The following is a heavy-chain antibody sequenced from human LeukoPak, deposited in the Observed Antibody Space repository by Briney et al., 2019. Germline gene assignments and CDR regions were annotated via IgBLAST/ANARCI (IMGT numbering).Heavy chain of an antibody. V-gene: IGHV5-51*01. Sequence: GESLKISCKGSGYSFTSYWIGWVRQMPGKGLEWMGIIYPGDSDTRYSPSFQGQVTISADKSISTAYLQWSSLKASDTAMYYCARHSRYRTTVTQLALYYYYMDVWGKGTTVTISS. J-gene: IGHJ6*03. D-gene: IGHD4-17*01. CDR3: ARHSRYRTTVTQLALYYYYMDV. CDR2: IYPGDSDT. CDR1: GYSFTSYW.